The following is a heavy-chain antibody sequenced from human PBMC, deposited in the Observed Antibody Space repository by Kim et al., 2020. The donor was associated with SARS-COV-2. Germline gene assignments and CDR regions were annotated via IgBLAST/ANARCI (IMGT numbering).Heavy chain of an antibody. J-gene: IGHJ5*02. D-gene: IGHD6-13*01. CDR1: GGSISSSSYY. CDR3: ARTKDTYSSSWYGWGNWFDP. Sequence: SETLSLTCTVSGGSISSSSYYWGWIRQPPGKGLEWIGSIYYSGSTYYNPSLKSRVTISVDTSKNQFSLKLSSVTAADTAVYYCARTKDTYSSSWYGWGNWFDPWGQGTRVTVSS. V-gene: IGHV4-39*01. CDR2: IYYSGST.